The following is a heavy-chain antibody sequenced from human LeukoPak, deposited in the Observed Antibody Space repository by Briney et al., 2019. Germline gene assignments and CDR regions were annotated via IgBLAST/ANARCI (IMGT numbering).Heavy chain of an antibody. V-gene: IGHV3-21*01. D-gene: IGHD4-17*01. J-gene: IGHJ4*02. CDR2: FSSSSSYI. Sequence: PGGSLRLSCAASGFTFSSYSMNWVRPAPGKGLEWVSSFSSSSSYIYYADSVKGRFTISRDNAKNSLYLQMNSLRAEDTAVYYCARGTLYGDYTLYYFDYWGQGTLVTVSP. CDR3: ARGTLYGDYTLYYFDY. CDR1: GFTFSSYS.